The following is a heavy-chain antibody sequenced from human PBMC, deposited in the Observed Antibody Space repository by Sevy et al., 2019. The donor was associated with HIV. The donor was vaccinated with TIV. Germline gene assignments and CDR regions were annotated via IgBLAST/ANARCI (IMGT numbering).Heavy chain of an antibody. J-gene: IGHJ4*02. CDR2: ISGSGNII. Sequence: GGSLRLSCAASGFSFSDSYMSWVRQAPGKGLEWIAYISGSGNIIYYADSVRGRFSISRDNAKKSLYLQMNSPRAEDTAVYFCAKKGHSSGIFYYFDYWGQGTLVTVSS. D-gene: IGHD4-4*01. CDR3: AKKGHSSGIFYYFDY. V-gene: IGHV3-11*01. CDR1: GFSFSDSY.